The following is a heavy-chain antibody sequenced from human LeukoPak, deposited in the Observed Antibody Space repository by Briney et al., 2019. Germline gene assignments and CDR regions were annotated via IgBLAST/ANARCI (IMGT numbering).Heavy chain of an antibody. J-gene: IGHJ5*02. CDR3: ARTINWNYRNNWFDP. D-gene: IGHD1-7*01. V-gene: IGHV4-59*08. CDR1: SGSISSYY. CDR2: IYYSGSS. Sequence: PSETLSLTCTVSSGSISSYYWSWIRQPPGKGLEWIGYIYYSGSSNYNPSLKSRVTISVDTSKNQFSLKLSSVTAADTAVYYCARTINWNYRNNWFDPWGQGTLVTVSS.